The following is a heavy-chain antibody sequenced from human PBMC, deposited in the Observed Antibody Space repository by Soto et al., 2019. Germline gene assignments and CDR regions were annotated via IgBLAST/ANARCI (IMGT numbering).Heavy chain of an antibody. CDR3: AKDRDYHDSSGYYLGGDY. CDR2: ISGSGVAT. J-gene: IGHJ4*02. CDR1: GFTFTTYA. V-gene: IGHV3-23*01. D-gene: IGHD3-22*01. Sequence: PGGSLRLSCAASGFTFTTYAMSWVRQAPGKGLEWVSVISGSGVATYYADSVKGRFTISRDNSKNTLYLQTNSLRAEDTAIYYCAKDRDYHDSSGYYLGGDYWGQGT.